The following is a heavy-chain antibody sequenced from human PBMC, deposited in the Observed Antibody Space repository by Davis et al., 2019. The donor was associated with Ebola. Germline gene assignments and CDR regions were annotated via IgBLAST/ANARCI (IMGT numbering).Heavy chain of an antibody. J-gene: IGHJ6*02. V-gene: IGHV1-69*13. CDR2: IIPIFGTA. D-gene: IGHD3-10*01. CDR3: ARRGYYYGSGSTYQLGYYYGMDV. CDR1: GYTFTSYG. Sequence: SVKVSCKASGYTFTSYGISWVRQAPGQGLEWMGGIIPIFGTANYAQKFQGRVTITADESTSTAYMELSSLRSEDTAVYYCARRGYYYGSGSTYQLGYYYGMDVWGQGTTVTVSS.